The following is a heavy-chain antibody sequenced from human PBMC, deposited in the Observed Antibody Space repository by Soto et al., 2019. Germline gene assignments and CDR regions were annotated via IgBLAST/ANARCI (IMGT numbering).Heavy chain of an antibody. CDR2: INSDGSST. CDR1: GCTFSSYW. J-gene: IGHJ4*02. Sequence: GGSLRLSCAASGCTFSSYWMHWVRQAPGRGLVWVSRINSDGSSTSYADSVKGRFTISRDNAKNTLYLQMNSLRAEDTAVYYCARAGALWDTAMTNCIVYWGQGTLVTVSS. CDR3: ARAGALWDTAMTNCIVY. V-gene: IGHV3-74*01. D-gene: IGHD5-18*01.